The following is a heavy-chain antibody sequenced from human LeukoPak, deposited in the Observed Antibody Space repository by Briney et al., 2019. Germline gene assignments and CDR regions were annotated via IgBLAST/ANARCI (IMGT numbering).Heavy chain of an antibody. CDR2: ISYDGSNK. J-gene: IGHJ3*02. CDR1: GFTFSSYA. V-gene: IGHV3-30*04. CDR3: ARALGELLRYFDWLLGSDAFDI. Sequence: QPGRSLRLSCAASGFTFSSYAMHWVRQAPGKGLEWVAVISYDGSNKYYADSVKGRFTISRDNSKNTLYLQMNSLRAEDTAVYYCARALGELLRYFDWLLGSDAFDIWGQGTMATVSS. D-gene: IGHD3-9*01.